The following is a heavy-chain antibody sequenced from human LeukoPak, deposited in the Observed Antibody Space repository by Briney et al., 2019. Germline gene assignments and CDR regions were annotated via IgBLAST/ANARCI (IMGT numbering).Heavy chain of an antibody. Sequence: GASVKVSCKASGYTFTSYGISWVRQAPGQGLEWMGWISAYNGNTKYAQKLQGRVTMTTDTSTSTAYMELRSLRSDDTAVYYCARDLGRIAARDFDYWGQGTLVTVSS. V-gene: IGHV1-18*01. J-gene: IGHJ4*02. D-gene: IGHD6-6*01. CDR1: GYTFTSYG. CDR3: ARDLGRIAARDFDY. CDR2: ISAYNGNT.